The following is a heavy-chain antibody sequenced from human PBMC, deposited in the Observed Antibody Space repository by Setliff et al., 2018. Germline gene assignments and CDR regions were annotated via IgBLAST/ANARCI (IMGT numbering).Heavy chain of an antibody. CDR2: ISAYNGAT. J-gene: IGHJ3*02. D-gene: IGHD3-3*01. CDR1: GYTFTTYG. V-gene: IGHV1-18*04. Sequence: ASVKVSCKTSGYTFTTYGISWVRQAPGQGLEWMGWISAYNGATNYAQKLQGKVTLTTETSTDTAYMEVRSLTTDDTAVYYCARSNRFTIFGGGLPFDIWGQGTMVTVSS. CDR3: ARSNRFTIFGGGLPFDI.